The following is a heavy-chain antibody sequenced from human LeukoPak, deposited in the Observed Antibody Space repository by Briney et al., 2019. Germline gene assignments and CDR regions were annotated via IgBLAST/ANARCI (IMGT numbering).Heavy chain of an antibody. J-gene: IGHJ4*02. CDR1: GFTFSSYA. CDR3: AKDVGFYDSSGSSLYYFDS. V-gene: IGHV3-23*01. Sequence: GGSLRLSRAASGFTFSSYAMSWVRQAPGKGLEWVSAISGSGGSTYYADSVKGRFTISRDNSKNTLYLQMNSLRAEDTAVYYCAKDVGFYDSSGSSLYYFDSWGQGTLVTVSS. D-gene: IGHD3-22*01. CDR2: ISGSGGST.